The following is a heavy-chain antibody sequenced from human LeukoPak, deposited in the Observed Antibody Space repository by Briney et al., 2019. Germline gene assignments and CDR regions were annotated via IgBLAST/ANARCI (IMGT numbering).Heavy chain of an antibody. CDR2: ISDTGNT. J-gene: IGHJ4*02. Sequence: GGSLRLSCAASGFTFSSYAMSWVRQAPGKGLEWVSAISDTGNTYHADSVKGRFTISRDSSKNTLFLQMNRLRPEDAAVYYCAKAPVTTCRGAFCYPFDYWGLGTLATVSS. D-gene: IGHD2-15*01. V-gene: IGHV3-23*01. CDR1: GFTFSSYA. CDR3: AKAPVTTCRGAFCYPFDY.